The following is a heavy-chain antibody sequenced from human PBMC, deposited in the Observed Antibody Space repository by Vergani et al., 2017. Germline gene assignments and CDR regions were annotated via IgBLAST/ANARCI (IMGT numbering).Heavy chain of an antibody. CDR2: IKEDGSEK. V-gene: IGHV3-7*03. CDR1: GFTFTSYW. J-gene: IGHJ5*02. Sequence: EVQLVESGGGLVQPGGSLRLSCAASGFTFTSYWMSWVRRAPGRGLEWVANIKEDGSEKYYVDSVKGRFTISRDNAKNSLYLQMNSLRAEDTAVYYCARGRNWFDPGGQGTLVTVSS. CDR3: ARGRNWFDP.